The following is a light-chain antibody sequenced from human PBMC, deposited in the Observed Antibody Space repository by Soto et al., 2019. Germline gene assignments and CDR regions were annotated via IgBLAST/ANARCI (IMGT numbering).Light chain of an antibody. V-gene: IGKV3-15*01. Sequence: EIVMTQSPTTLSVSPGERATLSCRASQSVSSNLAWYQQKPGQAPRLLIYGASTRATGIPARFSGSGSGTEFTLTTSSLQPEDFALYYCQQYNDWTRAFGGGTKVDIX. CDR2: GAS. J-gene: IGKJ4*01. CDR3: QQYNDWTRA. CDR1: QSVSSN.